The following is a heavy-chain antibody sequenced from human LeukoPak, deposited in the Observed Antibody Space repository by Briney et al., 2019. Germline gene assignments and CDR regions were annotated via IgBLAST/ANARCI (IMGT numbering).Heavy chain of an antibody. D-gene: IGHD3-10*01. Sequence: GGSLRLSCAASGFTFSSYSMNWVRQAPGKGLEWVSSISTSSSYIHYADSVKGRFTISRDNSENTLYLQMNSLRAEDTAVYYCAKDPLRAVRGAHNWFDPWGQGTLVTVSS. J-gene: IGHJ5*02. V-gene: IGHV3-21*01. CDR1: GFTFSSYS. CDR3: AKDPLRAVRGAHNWFDP. CDR2: ISTSSSYI.